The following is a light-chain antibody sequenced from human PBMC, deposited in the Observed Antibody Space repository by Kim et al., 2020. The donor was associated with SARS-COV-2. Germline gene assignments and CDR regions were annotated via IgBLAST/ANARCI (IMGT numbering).Light chain of an antibody. V-gene: IGKV1-5*03. Sequence: ASVGDRVTITCRARQSISSRLAWYQQKPGKAPKLLIYKASSLESGVPSRFSGSGSGTEFTLTISSLQPDDFATYYCQQYNSYSGTFGQGTKVDIK. J-gene: IGKJ1*01. CDR3: QQYNSYSGT. CDR2: KAS. CDR1: QSISSR.